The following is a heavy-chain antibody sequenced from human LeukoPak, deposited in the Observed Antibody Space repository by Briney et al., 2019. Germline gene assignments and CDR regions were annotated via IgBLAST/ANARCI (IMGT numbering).Heavy chain of an antibody. D-gene: IGHD6-13*01. Sequence: GGSLRLSCAASGFTFSSYGMHWVRQAPGKGLEWVAVISYDGSNKYYADSVKGRFTISRDNSKTTLYLQMNSLRAEDTAVYYCAKDRSPYSSSLYFDYWGQGTLVTVSS. V-gene: IGHV3-30*18. CDR3: AKDRSPYSSSLYFDY. CDR2: ISYDGSNK. J-gene: IGHJ4*02. CDR1: GFTFSSYG.